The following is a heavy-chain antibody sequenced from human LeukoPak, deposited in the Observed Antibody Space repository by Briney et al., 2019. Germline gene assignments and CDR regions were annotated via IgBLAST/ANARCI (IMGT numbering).Heavy chain of an antibody. Sequence: GASVKVSCKTSGYIFIGYYMHWVRQAPGQGLEWMGWINPNSGGTNSAQKFQGRVTMTRDTSITTAYMEVGRLTSDDTAVYYCARAKSGYSYGDFDYWGQGTLVTVSS. CDR2: INPNSGGT. V-gene: IGHV1-2*02. D-gene: IGHD5-18*01. CDR1: GYIFIGYY. J-gene: IGHJ4*02. CDR3: ARAKSGYSYGDFDY.